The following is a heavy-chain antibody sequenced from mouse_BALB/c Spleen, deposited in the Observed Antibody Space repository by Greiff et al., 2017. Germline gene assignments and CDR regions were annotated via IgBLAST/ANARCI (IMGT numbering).Heavy chain of an antibody. CDR1: GFNIKDTY. D-gene: IGHD2-4*01. CDR2: IDPANGNT. V-gene: IGHV14-3*02. CDR3: ARSTMTPGFDY. J-gene: IGHJ2*01. Sequence: DVQLQESGAELVKPGASVKLSCTASGFNIKDTYMHWVKQRPEQGLEWIGRIDPANGNTKYDPKFQGKATITADTSSNTAYLQLSSLTSEDTAVYYCARSTMTPGFDYWGQGTTLTVSS.